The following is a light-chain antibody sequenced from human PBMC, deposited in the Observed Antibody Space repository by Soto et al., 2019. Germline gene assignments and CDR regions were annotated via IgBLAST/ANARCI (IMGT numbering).Light chain of an antibody. V-gene: IGKV3-20*01. CDR3: QHYGSALFT. CDR1: QSFSSSY. CDR2: GAS. J-gene: IGKJ3*01. Sequence: EIVLTQSPGTLSLSPGERATLSCRASQSFSSSYLAWYQQKPGQAPWLLIYGASSRATGIPDRFSGSGSGKDFTLTISSMEPEDFAVYYCQHYGSALFTFGPGTKVDVK.